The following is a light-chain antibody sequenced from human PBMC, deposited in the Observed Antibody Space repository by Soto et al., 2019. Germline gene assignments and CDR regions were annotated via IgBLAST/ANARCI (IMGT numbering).Light chain of an antibody. CDR2: DVS. CDR1: SSDFGGYNF. J-gene: IGLJ1*01. CDR3: SSYTSSNTYV. Sequence: QSVLTQPASVSGSPGQSITISCTGTSSDFGGYNFVSWYQQYPGKAPKLLIYDVSNRPSGISNHFSGSKSGNTASLTISGLQAEDEADYYCSSYTSSNTYVFGTGTKVTVL. V-gene: IGLV2-14*01.